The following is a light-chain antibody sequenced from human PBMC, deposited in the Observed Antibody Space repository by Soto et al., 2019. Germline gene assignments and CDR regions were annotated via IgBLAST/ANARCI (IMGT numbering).Light chain of an antibody. CDR3: QQSYTTPWT. CDR2: GAS. Sequence: DIQMTQSPSSLSASVGDRVTITCRASQSISTYLNWYQQKPVKAPKVLLYGASILQTGVPSRFSGSGSGTDFTLTIRSLQPEDSATYYCQQSYTTPWTFGQGTKVEIK. CDR1: QSISTY. V-gene: IGKV1-39*01. J-gene: IGKJ1*01.